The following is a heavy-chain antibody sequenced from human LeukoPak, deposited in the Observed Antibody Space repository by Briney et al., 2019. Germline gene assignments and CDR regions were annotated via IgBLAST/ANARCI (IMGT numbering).Heavy chain of an antibody. J-gene: IGHJ4*02. Sequence: SETLSLTCPVYGGSFSGYYWSWIRQPPGKGLEWMGEINHSGSTNYNPSLKSRVTISVDTSKNQFSLKLSSVTAADTAVYYCARGFGHGDYDYWGQGTLVTVSS. V-gene: IGHV4-34*01. CDR3: ARGFGHGDYDY. CDR2: INHSGST. CDR1: GGSFSGYY. D-gene: IGHD4-17*01.